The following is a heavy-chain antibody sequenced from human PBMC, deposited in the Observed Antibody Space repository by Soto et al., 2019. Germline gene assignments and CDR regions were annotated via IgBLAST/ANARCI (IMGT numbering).Heavy chain of an antibody. CDR1: GGSISSNY. J-gene: IGHJ6*02. CDR3: ARVPMYYDILTGYSDYYYYGMDV. CDR2: MYYSGRT. Sequence: SETLSLTCTVSGGSISSNYWSWIRQSPGKGREWIGYMYYSGRTNYNPSLKSRVTISVDTSKNQFSLKLSSVTAADTAVYYCARVPMYYDILTGYSDYYYYGMDVWGQGTTVT. V-gene: IGHV4-59*01. D-gene: IGHD3-9*01.